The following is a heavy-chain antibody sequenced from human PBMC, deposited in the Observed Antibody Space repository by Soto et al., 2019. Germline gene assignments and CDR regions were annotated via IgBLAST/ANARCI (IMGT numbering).Heavy chain of an antibody. CDR1: TFTFSTYA. Sequence: EVQLLESGGGLVQPGGSLRLSCAASTFTFSTYAMTWVRQAPGGGLEWVACITGSGYTTSYADSLKGRFTVSRDNSKNTLYLQMDSLRAEDTAIYYCTRDPNGDYIGAFDFWDQGTMVTVSS. V-gene: IGHV3-23*01. D-gene: IGHD4-17*01. CDR3: TRDPNGDYIGAFDF. J-gene: IGHJ3*01. CDR2: ITGSGYTT.